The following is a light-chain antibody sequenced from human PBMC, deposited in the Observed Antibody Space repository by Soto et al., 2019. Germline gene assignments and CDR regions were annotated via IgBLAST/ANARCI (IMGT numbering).Light chain of an antibody. J-gene: IGKJ1*01. CDR3: QQYGSCGT. Sequence: EIVMTQSPATLSVSPGERATLSCRASQSVSSNLAWYQQKPGQAPRLLIYGASTRATGIPARFSGSGSGTEFTLTISSLQSEDCAVYYCQQYGSCGTLRHGTKVDLK. CDR2: GAS. V-gene: IGKV3-15*01. CDR1: QSVSSN.